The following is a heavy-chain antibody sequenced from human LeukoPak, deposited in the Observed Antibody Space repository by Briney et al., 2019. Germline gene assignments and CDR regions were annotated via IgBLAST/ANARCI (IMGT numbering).Heavy chain of an antibody. Sequence: SSETLSLTCTVSGGSISSYYWSWIRQPAGKGLEWIGRIYTSGSTNYNPSLKSRVTMSVDTSKNQFSLKLSSVTAADTAVYYCARYYYDSSGYYYEAFDIWGQGTMVTVSS. CDR1: GGSISSYY. J-gene: IGHJ3*02. CDR3: ARYYYDSSGYYYEAFDI. D-gene: IGHD3-22*01. V-gene: IGHV4-4*07. CDR2: IYTSGST.